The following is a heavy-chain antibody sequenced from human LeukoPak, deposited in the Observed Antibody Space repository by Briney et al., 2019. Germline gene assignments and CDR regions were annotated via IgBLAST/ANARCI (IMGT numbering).Heavy chain of an antibody. D-gene: IGHD4-11*01. CDR3: AKDDYRPNYYFDY. Sequence: GRSLRLSCAASGFTFSSYAMHWVRQAPGKGLEWVAAISYDGSNKYYADSVKGRFTISRDNSKNTLYLQMNSLRAEDTAVYYCAKDDYRPNYYFDYWGQGTLVTVSS. V-gene: IGHV3-30-3*01. J-gene: IGHJ4*02. CDR2: ISYDGSNK. CDR1: GFTFSSYA.